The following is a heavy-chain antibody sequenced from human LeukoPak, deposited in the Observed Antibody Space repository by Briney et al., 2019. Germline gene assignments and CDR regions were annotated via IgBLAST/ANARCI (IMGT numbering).Heavy chain of an antibody. CDR1: GFTVSSNY. CDR3: ATPRDGRDGYNSFDY. D-gene: IGHD5-24*01. Sequence: GSLRLSCAASGFTVSSNYMSWVRQAPGKGLEWVSVIYSGDNTYYADSVKGRFTISRDISKNTLYLQMNSLRAEDTAVYYCATPRDGRDGYNSFDYWGQGTLVTVSS. CDR2: IYSGDNT. V-gene: IGHV3-66*01. J-gene: IGHJ4*02.